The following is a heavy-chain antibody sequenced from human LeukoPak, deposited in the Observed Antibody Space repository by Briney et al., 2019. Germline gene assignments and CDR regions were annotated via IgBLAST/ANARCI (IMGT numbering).Heavy chain of an antibody. Sequence: GGSLRLSCAASGFTFSSFWIYWVRHAPGKGLVWVSRINGDGSETIYADSVKGRFTISRDNAKSTVYLQMNSLRAEGTAVYYCARVRMGDDFNPFDYWGQGTLVTVSS. CDR3: ARVRMGDDFNPFDY. CDR1: GFTFSSFW. CDR2: INGDGSET. J-gene: IGHJ4*02. D-gene: IGHD3-16*01. V-gene: IGHV3-74*01.